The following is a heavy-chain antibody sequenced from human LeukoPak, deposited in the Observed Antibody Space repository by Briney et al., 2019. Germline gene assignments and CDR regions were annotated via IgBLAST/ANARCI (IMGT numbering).Heavy chain of an antibody. V-gene: IGHV1-18*01. CDR3: GRVSLVVVQVNRVGKMDV. D-gene: IGHD2-2*01. J-gene: IGHJ6*04. CDR2: ISAYNGNT. CDR1: GYTFTSYG. Sequence: ASVKVSCKASGYTFTSYGISWVRQAPGQGLEWMGWISAYNGNTNYAQKLQGRVTMTTDTSTSTAYMELRSLRSDDQAVYYCGRVSLVVVQVNRVGKMDVGAKGPRSPSPQ.